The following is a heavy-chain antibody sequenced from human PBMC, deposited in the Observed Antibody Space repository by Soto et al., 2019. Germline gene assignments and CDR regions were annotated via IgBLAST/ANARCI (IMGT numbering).Heavy chain of an antibody. Sequence: APVKVSCKASAYTFPSYGISWRRQVPGHGHGWRGWISAYKVNTNVAQKLQGSVTIPADTSTSTAYVELRSLRSDDTSVYYFASDLSGVGSSCLLFGEEFYCGREFWGQGTTFTVCS. V-gene: IGHV1-18*04. CDR3: ASDLSGVGSSCLLFGEEFYCGREF. CDR2: ISAYKVNT. CDR1: AYTFPSYG. D-gene: IGHD2-15*01. J-gene: IGHJ6*02.